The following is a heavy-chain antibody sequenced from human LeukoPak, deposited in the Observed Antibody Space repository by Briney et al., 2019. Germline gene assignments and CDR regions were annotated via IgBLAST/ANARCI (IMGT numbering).Heavy chain of an antibody. CDR1: GGSFSGYY. CDR3: ARAARLRYPLHY. V-gene: IGHV4-34*01. J-gene: IGHJ4*02. CDR2: INHSGST. D-gene: IGHD6-25*01. Sequence: SETLSLTCAVYGGSFSGYYWSWIRQPPGKGLEWIGEINHSGSTNYNPSLKSRVTISVDTSKSQFSLKLSSVTAADTAVYYCARAARLRYPLHYWGQGTLVTVSS.